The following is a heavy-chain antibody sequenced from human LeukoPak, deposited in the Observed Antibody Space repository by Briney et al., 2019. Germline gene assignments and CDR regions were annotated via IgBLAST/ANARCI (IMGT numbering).Heavy chain of an antibody. CDR3: ARQANYYDSSGQDY. CDR1: GFTFSSYW. V-gene: IGHV3-74*01. CDR2: INSDGSST. D-gene: IGHD3-22*01. J-gene: IGHJ4*02. Sequence: GGSLRLSCAASGFTFSSYWMHWVRPAPGKGLVWVSRINSDGSSTSYADSVKGRFTISRDNSKNTLYLQMGSLRAEDMAVYYCARQANYYDSSGQDYWGQGTLVTVSS.